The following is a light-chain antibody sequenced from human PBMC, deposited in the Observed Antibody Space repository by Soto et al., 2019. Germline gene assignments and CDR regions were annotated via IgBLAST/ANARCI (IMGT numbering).Light chain of an antibody. CDR1: SGDVGAYNF. J-gene: IGLJ1*01. V-gene: IGLV2-14*01. Sequence: QSVLTQPASVSGSPGQSITISCTGTSGDVGAYNFVSWYQQYPGKAPKVIIFEVRKRPSGVSNRFSGSKSGDTASLTISGLQAEDEADYYCSSYRSSTTFVFGTGTKVTVL. CDR3: SSYRSSTTFV. CDR2: EVR.